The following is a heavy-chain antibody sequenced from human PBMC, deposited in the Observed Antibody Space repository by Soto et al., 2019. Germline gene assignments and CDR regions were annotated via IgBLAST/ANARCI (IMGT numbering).Heavy chain of an antibody. J-gene: IGHJ4*02. D-gene: IGHD6-19*01. V-gene: IGHV2-5*02. Sequence: QITLKESGPTLVKPTQTLTLTCTFSGFSLSTSGVGVGWIRQPPGKALEWLALIYWDDDKRYSPSLKSRLTITKDTSKNQVVLTMTNMDPVDTATYYCAHRPSLDSSGWYNFYFDYWGQGTLVTVSS. CDR2: IYWDDDK. CDR1: GFSLSTSGVG. CDR3: AHRPSLDSSGWYNFYFDY.